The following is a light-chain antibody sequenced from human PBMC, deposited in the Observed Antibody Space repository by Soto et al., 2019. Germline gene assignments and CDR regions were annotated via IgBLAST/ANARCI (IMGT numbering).Light chain of an antibody. CDR3: SSYTSSSTLYV. J-gene: IGLJ1*01. CDR2: DVS. Sequence: QSVLTQPASVSGSPGQSITISCTGTSSDVGGYNYVSWYQHHPGKAPKLMISDVSDRPSGVSNRFSDSKSDNTASLTISGLQAEDEADYYCSSYTSSSTLYVFGTGTKVTVL. CDR1: SSDVGGYNY. V-gene: IGLV2-14*03.